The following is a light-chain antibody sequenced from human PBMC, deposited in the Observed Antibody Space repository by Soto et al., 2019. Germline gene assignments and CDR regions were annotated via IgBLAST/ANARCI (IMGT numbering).Light chain of an antibody. CDR1: QSISTY. J-gene: IGKJ1*01. CDR3: QQSYSTPRT. CDR2: AAS. V-gene: IGKV1-39*01. Sequence: DIQMTPSAPSLSGSVGDRVTITCRASQSISTYVNWYQQKLGKAPKLLIHAASSLQSGVPSRFSGSGSGTDFTLTISSLQPEDFATYFCQQSYSTPRTFGQGTKVDIK.